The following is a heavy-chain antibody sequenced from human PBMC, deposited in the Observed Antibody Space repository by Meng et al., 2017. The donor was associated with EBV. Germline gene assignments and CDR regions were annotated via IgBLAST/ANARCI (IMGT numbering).Heavy chain of an antibody. V-gene: IGHV2-5*02. CDR3: AHSKYYSDSGGYWDYFDD. J-gene: IGHJ4*02. CDR2: IYWDDAK. CDR1: GISLTTSGVG. D-gene: IGHD3-10*01. Sequence: ITLKESVPTLVKPTQPLRLPCTFSGISLTTSGVGVGWIRPPPGKALEWLAVIYWDDAKRYSPSLKNRLTITKDTSKNQVVLTMTNMDPVDTATYFCAHSKYYSDSGGYWDYFDDWGQGTLVTVSS.